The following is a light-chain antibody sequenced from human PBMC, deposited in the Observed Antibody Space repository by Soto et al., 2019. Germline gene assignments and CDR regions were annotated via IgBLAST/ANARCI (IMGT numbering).Light chain of an antibody. CDR2: DAS. CDR1: HSVSNY. CDR3: QQRGDWPLT. J-gene: IGKJ4*01. V-gene: IGKV3-11*01. Sequence: EVVLTQSPATLSLSPGERATLSCRASHSVSNYLAWYQQKPGQAPRLLIFDASNRPTDIPARFSGSGSGTDFTLTSSSLEYEDFAVYYCQQRGDWPLTFGGGTKVEIK.